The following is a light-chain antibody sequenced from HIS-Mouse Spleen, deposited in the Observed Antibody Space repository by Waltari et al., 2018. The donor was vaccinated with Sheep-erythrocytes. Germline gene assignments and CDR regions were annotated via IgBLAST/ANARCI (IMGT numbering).Light chain of an antibody. J-gene: IGLJ3*02. V-gene: IGLV2-8*01. CDR1: SSDVGGYNY. CDR2: EVS. CDR3: SSYAGSNNWV. Sequence: QSALTQPPSASGSPGQSVTISCTGTSSDVGGYNYVSWYQQHPGKDPNLLIYEVSKRPSGVPDRFSGSKSGNAASLTVSGLQAEDEADYYCSSYAGSNNWVFGGGTKLTVL.